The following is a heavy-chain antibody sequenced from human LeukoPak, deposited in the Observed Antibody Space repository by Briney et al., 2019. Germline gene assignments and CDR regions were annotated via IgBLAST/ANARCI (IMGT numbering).Heavy chain of an antibody. CDR2: ISGSGGST. V-gene: IGHV3-23*01. CDR1: GFTFSSYA. CDR3: AKASGIAARPHYYYYMDV. D-gene: IGHD6-6*01. J-gene: IGHJ6*03. Sequence: GGSLRLSCAASGFTFSSYAMSWVRQAPGKGLEWVSAISGSGGSTYYADSVKGRFAISRDNSKNTLYLQMSSLRAEDTAVYYCAKASGIAARPHYYYYMDVWGKGTTVTVSS.